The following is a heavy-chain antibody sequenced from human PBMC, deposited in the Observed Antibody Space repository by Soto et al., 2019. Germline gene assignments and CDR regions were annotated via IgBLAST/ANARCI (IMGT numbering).Heavy chain of an antibody. D-gene: IGHD5-12*01. CDR2: VSGSGSNT. CDR1: GFIFGGHA. V-gene: IGHV3-23*01. J-gene: IGHJ4*02. CDR3: ARMEGGYDRHLDY. Sequence: EVHLLESGGGLVQPGGSLRLSCAASGFIFGGHAMNWVRQAPGKGLEWLSAVSGSGSNTYYADSVKGRFTISRDNSRNTLYLQMNSLRAEDTAVYYCARMEGGYDRHLDYWGQGTLVTVSS.